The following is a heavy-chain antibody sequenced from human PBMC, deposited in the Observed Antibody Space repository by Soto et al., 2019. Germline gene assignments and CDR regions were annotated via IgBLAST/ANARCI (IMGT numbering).Heavy chain of an antibody. J-gene: IGHJ6*02. CDR2: IRSKAYGGTT. D-gene: IGHD3-3*01. V-gene: IGHV3-49*03. CDR3: TREGMRTIFGVPTLGPPRYGMDV. Sequence: PGGSLRLSCTASGFTFGDYAMSWFRQAPGKGLEWVGFIRSKAYGGTTEYAASVKGRFTISRDDSKSIAYLQMNSLKTEDTAVYYCTREGMRTIFGVPTLGPPRYGMDVWGQGTTVTVSS. CDR1: GFTFGDYA.